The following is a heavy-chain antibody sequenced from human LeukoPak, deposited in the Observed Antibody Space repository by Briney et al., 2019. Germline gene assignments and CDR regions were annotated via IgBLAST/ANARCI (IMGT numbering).Heavy chain of an antibody. Sequence: QSGRSLRLSCAASGFTFSSYGMHWVRQAPGKGLEWVAVISYDGSNKYYADSVKGRFTISRDNSKNTLYLQMNSLRAEDTAVYYCARGLVAAAGTGVYFDYWGQGTLVTVSS. CDR2: ISYDGSNK. J-gene: IGHJ4*02. D-gene: IGHD6-13*01. CDR1: GFTFSSYG. V-gene: IGHV3-30*03. CDR3: ARGLVAAAGTGVYFDY.